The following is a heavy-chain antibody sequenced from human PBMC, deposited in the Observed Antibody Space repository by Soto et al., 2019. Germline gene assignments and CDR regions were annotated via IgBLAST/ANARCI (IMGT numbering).Heavy chain of an antibody. V-gene: IGHV4-59*11. CDR1: GGSISNHY. CDR2: IYYNGNT. D-gene: IGHD2-21*02. CDR3: ARSNCYSEY. J-gene: IGHJ4*02. Sequence: QVQLQESGPGLVKPSETLSLTCTVSGGSISNHYWSWIRQPPGKGLEWIGYIYYNGNTNYNPSLKSRVSMSVDTSKNQFSLKLSSVTAADTAVYYCARSNCYSEYWGQGTLVTVSS.